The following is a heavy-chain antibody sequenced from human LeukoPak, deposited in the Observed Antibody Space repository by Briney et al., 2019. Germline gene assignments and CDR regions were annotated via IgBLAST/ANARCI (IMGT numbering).Heavy chain of an antibody. CDR2: IIPIFGTA. Sequence: ASVKVSFTASGGTFSSYAISWVRQAPGQGLEWMGGIIPIFGTATYAQKFQGRVTITTDESTSTAFMEPSSLRSEDTAVYYCARVGESGYSGYDYGGKNDYWGQGTLSPSPQ. CDR1: GGTFSSYA. J-gene: IGHJ4*02. V-gene: IGHV1-69*05. CDR3: ARVGESGYSGYDYGGKNDY. D-gene: IGHD5-12*01.